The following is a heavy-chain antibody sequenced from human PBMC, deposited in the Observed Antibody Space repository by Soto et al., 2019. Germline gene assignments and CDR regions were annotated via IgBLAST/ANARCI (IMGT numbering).Heavy chain of an antibody. D-gene: IGHD3-22*01. CDR3: ARHGGSHYVSSGYHYDLDY. V-gene: IGHV5-10-1*01. J-gene: IGHJ4*02. Sequence: PXEXLKISCKCSGYXFPNNLVTWVRHMPGKGLEWIGRIDLTDSYTSYSPPFQCHVSFSADKSINTSYLQWNSLMYSDTAVYYSARHGGSHYVSSGYHYDLDYWGQGNTVTAST. CDR1: GYXFPNNL. CDR2: IDLTDSYT.